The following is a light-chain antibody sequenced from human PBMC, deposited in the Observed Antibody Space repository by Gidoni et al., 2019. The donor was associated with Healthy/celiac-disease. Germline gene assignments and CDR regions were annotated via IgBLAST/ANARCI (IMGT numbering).Light chain of an antibody. CDR1: QDISNY. V-gene: IGKV1-33*01. Sequence: DIQMTQSPSSLSASVGDRVTITCQASQDISNYLNWYQQKPGKAPKLLIYDASNLETGVPSRFSGSGSGTDFPFTISSLQPEDIATYYCQQYDNLPAWTFGQXTKVEIK. CDR2: DAS. CDR3: QQYDNLPAWT. J-gene: IGKJ1*01.